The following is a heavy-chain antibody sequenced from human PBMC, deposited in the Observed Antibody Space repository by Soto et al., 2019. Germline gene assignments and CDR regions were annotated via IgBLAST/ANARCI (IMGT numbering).Heavy chain of an antibody. CDR1: GFTFSIYS. CDR2: ISSSSSTI. Sequence: GGSLRLSCAASGFTFSIYSMNWVRQAPGKGMEWVSYISSSSSTIYYADSVKGRFTISRDNAKNSLYLQMNSLRAEDTVVFFCVATYYYDSSGYRPFDYWGQGTLVTVSS. CDR3: VATYYYDSSGYRPFDY. D-gene: IGHD3-22*01. J-gene: IGHJ4*02. V-gene: IGHV3-48*01.